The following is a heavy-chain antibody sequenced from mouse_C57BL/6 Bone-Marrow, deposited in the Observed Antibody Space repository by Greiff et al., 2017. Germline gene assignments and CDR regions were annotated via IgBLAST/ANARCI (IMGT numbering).Heavy chain of an antibody. CDR3: ARAYYSNDGYYFDY. J-gene: IGHJ2*01. CDR2: TFYSGIT. D-gene: IGHD2-5*01. Sequence: EVHLVESGPSLVRPSQPLSLSCTVTGFSINSDCSWIWIRQFPGNKLEYIGYTFYSGITYYNQSLESRTYITRDTSKNQFSLKWSAVTTEDTATYYCARAYYSNDGYYFDYWGQGTTLTVSS. CDR1: GFSINSDCS. V-gene: IGHV3-3*01.